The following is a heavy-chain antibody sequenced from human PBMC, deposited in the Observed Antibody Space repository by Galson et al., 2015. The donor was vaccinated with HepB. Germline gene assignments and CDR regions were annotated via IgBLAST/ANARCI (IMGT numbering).Heavy chain of an antibody. Sequence: QSGAEVKKPGESLKISCKGSGYSFSTYWIGWVRQMPGKGLEWMGTIYPDDSDTRYSPSFEGQVTISADESISTAYLQWSSLTASDTAMYYCASYPQGSYFDINGYYSHFRHWGQGTLVTVSP. V-gene: IGHV5-51*01. D-gene: IGHD3-22*01. J-gene: IGHJ1*01. CDR2: IYPDDSDT. CDR1: GYSFSTYW. CDR3: ASYPQGSYFDINGYYSHFRH.